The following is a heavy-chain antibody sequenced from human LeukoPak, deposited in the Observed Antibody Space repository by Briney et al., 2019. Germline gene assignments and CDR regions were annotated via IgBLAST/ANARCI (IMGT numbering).Heavy chain of an antibody. CDR3: ARGGSFEF. Sequence: GGSLRLSCAASGFTFSSYAMHWVRQAPGKGLVWVAVISYDGNNKYYADHVKGRFTISSDNSKNTVYLQRNSLRAEDTAVYYCARGGSFEFWGQGTLVTVSS. CDR2: ISYDGNNK. D-gene: IGHD6-25*01. CDR1: GFTFSSYA. V-gene: IGHV3-30-3*01. J-gene: IGHJ4*02.